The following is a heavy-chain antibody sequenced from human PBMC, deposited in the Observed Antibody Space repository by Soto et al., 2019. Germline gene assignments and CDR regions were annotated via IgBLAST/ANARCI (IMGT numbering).Heavy chain of an antibody. CDR2: IYYSGST. V-gene: IGHV4-31*03. J-gene: IGHJ6*02. Sequence: SETLSLTCTVSGGSISSGGYYWSWIRQHPXKGLEWIGYIYYSGSTYYNPSLKSRVTISVDTSKNQFSLKLSSVTAADTAVYYCARESIAARPFDYYYGMDVWGQGTTVTVSS. CDR1: GGSISSGGYY. CDR3: ARESIAARPFDYYYGMDV. D-gene: IGHD6-6*01.